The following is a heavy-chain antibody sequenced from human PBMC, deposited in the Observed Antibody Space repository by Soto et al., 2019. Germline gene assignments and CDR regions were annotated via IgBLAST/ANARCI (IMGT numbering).Heavy chain of an antibody. CDR2: ISDSGST. CDR3: TRGDY. CDR1: GDSMTTVGYY. J-gene: IGHJ4*02. Sequence: QVQLQESGPGLVKPSQTLSLTCTVSGDSMTTVGYYWTWIRQHPGQGLEWIGFISDSGSTYSSSSLKGRVAISADTSKNQFSLKLNSVTAADTAVYYCTRGDYWGQGTLVTVSS. V-gene: IGHV4-31*03.